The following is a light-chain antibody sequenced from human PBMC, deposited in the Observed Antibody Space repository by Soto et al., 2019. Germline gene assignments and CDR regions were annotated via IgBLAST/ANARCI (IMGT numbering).Light chain of an antibody. CDR3: LQDYNYPRT. V-gene: IGKV1-6*01. CDR1: QGIRTE. Sequence: AIQMTQSPSSLSASVGDRVTITCRASQGIRTELAWYQQKAGKAPQLLIYAASSLQSGVPSRFSGSGSGTDFTLTSSSLQPEHFATYYCLQDYNYPRTFGQGTKLEI. CDR2: AAS. J-gene: IGKJ2*01.